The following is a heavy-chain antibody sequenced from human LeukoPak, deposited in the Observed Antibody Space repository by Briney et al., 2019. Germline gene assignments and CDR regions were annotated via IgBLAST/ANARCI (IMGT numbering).Heavy chain of an antibody. CDR2: IYSGGST. V-gene: IGHV3-66*01. CDR1: GFTVTSNY. D-gene: IGHD3-10*01. J-gene: IGHJ3*02. CDR3: ASYGNPDAFDI. Sequence: PGGSLRLSCAASGFTVTSNYMSWVRQAPGKGLEWVSVIYSGGSTYYADSVKGRFTISRDNSKNTLYLQMNSLRAEDTAVYYCASYGNPDAFDIWGQGTMVTVSS.